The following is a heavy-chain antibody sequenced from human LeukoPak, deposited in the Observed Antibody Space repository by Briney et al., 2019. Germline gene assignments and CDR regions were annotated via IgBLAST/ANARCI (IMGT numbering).Heavy chain of an antibody. J-gene: IGHJ4*02. CDR1: GVRFSSYW. Sequence: GGSLRLSCAASGVRFSSYWMSWVRQAPGKGPEWVANIKQDGSEKSYVDSVKGRFTISRDNAKNSLYLQMNSLRAEDTAVYYCARAGVLFGRDYWGQGTLVTVSS. D-gene: IGHD2-15*01. CDR2: IKQDGSEK. V-gene: IGHV3-7*03. CDR3: ARAGVLFGRDY.